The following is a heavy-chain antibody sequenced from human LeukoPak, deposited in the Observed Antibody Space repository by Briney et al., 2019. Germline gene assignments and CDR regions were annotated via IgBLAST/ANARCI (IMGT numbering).Heavy chain of an antibody. D-gene: IGHD5-24*01. V-gene: IGHV3-30-3*01. Sequence: LXGGSLRLSCAASGFTLSSYAMHWVRQAPGKGLEWVAVISYDGSNKYYADSVKGRFTISRDNSKNTLYLQMNSLRAEDTAVYYCARGWLHFDSWGQGTLVTVSS. CDR2: ISYDGSNK. J-gene: IGHJ4*02. CDR1: GFTLSSYA. CDR3: ARGWLHFDS.